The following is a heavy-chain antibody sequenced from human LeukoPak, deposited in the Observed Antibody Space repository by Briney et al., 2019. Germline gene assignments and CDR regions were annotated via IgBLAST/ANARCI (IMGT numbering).Heavy chain of an antibody. J-gene: IGHJ4*02. D-gene: IGHD6-13*01. Sequence: SETLFLTCTVSGGSISSHYWSWIRQPPGKGLEWIGYIYYSGSTNYNPSLKSRVTISVDTSKNQFSLKLSSVTAADTAVYYCARSIAAAGTDYWGQGTLVTVSS. V-gene: IGHV4-59*11. CDR2: IYYSGST. CDR1: GGSISSHY. CDR3: ARSIAAAGTDY.